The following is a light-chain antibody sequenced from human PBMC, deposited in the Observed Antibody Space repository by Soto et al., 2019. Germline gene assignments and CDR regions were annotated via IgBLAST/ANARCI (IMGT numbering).Light chain of an antibody. CDR1: QYVSSN. CDR3: QQYNAWPLS. CDR2: GSS. Sequence: EIVMTQSPATLSVSPGERATLSCRASQYVSSNLAWYQQKLCQAPRLLIYGSSTSATGLPARFSGSGSGTEFTLTISSLQSEDFAVYYCQQYNAWPLSFGGGTKVEIK. J-gene: IGKJ4*01. V-gene: IGKV3-15*01.